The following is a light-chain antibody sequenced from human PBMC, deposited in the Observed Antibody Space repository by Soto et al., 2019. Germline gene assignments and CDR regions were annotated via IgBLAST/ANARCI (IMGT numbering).Light chain of an antibody. CDR2: EVS. CDR3: CSYAGSNTYV. CDR1: SSDIGSFKL. V-gene: IGLV2-23*02. Sequence: QSVLTRPASVSGSPGQSITISCTGTSSDIGSFKLVSWYQQYPGKAPKLMNYEVSKRPSGVSDRFSGSKSGNTATLTISGLQAEDEADYFCCSYAGSNTYVFGTGTKVTVL. J-gene: IGLJ1*01.